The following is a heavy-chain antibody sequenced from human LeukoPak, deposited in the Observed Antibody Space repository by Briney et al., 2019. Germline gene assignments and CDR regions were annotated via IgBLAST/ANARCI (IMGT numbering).Heavy chain of an antibody. Sequence: ASVKVSCKASGYTFTSYYMHWVRQAPGQGLDWMGLINPTGGSTGYAQKFQGRGTMTTYPSITTVFLDLTWLRSDDTAVYYCARELGDKAVASALAYWGQGTVVTVS. CDR1: GYTFTSYY. J-gene: IGHJ4*02. CDR3: ARELGDKAVASALAY. CDR2: INPTGGST. V-gene: IGHV1-46*01. D-gene: IGHD3-16*01.